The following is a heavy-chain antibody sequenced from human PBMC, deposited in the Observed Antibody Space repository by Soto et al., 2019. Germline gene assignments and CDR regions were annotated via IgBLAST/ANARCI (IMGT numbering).Heavy chain of an antibody. CDR1: GFTISGYW. V-gene: IGHV3-23*01. J-gene: IGHJ4*02. Sequence: GGSLRLSCAASGFTISGYWMTWVRQAPGKRLEWVSGINGSGTGTYYADSVKGRFTISRDNSENTVYLEMNSLRVEDTAIYYCAKVFFFAVGANDYWGQGTPVTVSS. D-gene: IGHD3-10*01. CDR3: AKVFFFAVGANDY. CDR2: INGSGTGT.